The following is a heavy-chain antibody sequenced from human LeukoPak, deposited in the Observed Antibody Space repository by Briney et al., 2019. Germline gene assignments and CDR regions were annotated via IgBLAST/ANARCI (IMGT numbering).Heavy chain of an antibody. CDR3: ARGVDYSNDY. V-gene: IGHV3-74*01. D-gene: IGHD4-11*01. CDR1: GFTFSSYW. Sequence: GGSLRLSCAASGFTFSSYWMHGVRQAPGKGLVWVSRINSDGSSTSYADSVKGRFTISRDNAKNTLFLQMNSLRADDTAVYYCARGVDYSNDYWGQGTLVTVSS. J-gene: IGHJ4*02. CDR2: INSDGSST.